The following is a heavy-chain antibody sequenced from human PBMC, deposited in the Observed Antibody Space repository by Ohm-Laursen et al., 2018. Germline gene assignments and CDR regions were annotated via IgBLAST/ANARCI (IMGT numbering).Heavy chain of an antibody. Sequence: QTLSLTCAISGDSVSSNSAAWNWLSQSPSRGLEWLGRTYYRSKWYNDYAVSVKSRITINPDTSKNQFSLQMNSVTPEDTAVYYCARDAWIQLWFDYWGQGTLVTVSS. CDR1: GDSVSSNSAA. D-gene: IGHD5-18*01. CDR2: TYYRSKWYN. J-gene: IGHJ4*02. V-gene: IGHV6-1*01. CDR3: ARDAWIQLWFDY.